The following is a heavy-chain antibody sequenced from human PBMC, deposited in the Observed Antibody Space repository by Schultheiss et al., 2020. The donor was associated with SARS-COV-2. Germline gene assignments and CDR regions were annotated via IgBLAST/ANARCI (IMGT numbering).Heavy chain of an antibody. V-gene: IGHV1-18*01. Sequence: ASVKVSCKVSGYTLTELSMHWVRQAPGQGLEWMGWISAYNGNTNYAQKLQGRVTMTTDTSTSTAYMELRSLRSDDTAVYYCARYRYYYDSSGYYPRAPLDYWGQGTLVTVSS. D-gene: IGHD3-22*01. CDR2: ISAYNGNT. CDR1: GYTLTELS. CDR3: ARYRYYYDSSGYYPRAPLDY. J-gene: IGHJ4*02.